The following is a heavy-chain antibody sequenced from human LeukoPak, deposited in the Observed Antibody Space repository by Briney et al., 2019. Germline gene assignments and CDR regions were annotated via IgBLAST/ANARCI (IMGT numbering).Heavy chain of an antibody. J-gene: IGHJ4*02. CDR1: RITFSNYA. Sequence: GGSLRLSCADSRITFSNYAMSWVRQAPGKGLEWVSGISAGGGSTYYADSVKGRFTISRDNSKNTLYLQMNSLRAEDTAVYYCAKDKDTGTSYFDYWGQGTLVTVSS. CDR2: ISAGGGST. D-gene: IGHD1-1*01. V-gene: IGHV3-23*01. CDR3: AKDKDTGTSYFDY.